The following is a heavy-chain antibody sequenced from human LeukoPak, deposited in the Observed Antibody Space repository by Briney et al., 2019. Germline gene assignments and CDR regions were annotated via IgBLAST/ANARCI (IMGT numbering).Heavy chain of an antibody. D-gene: IGHD3-9*01. J-gene: IGHJ4*02. CDR3: AKWGDYDVLTGYYVSDY. CDR1: GFTFSNYA. Sequence: GASLRLSCAASGFTFSNYAMSWVRQAPGKGREWVSAITGSGGNTYYADSVKGRFTISRDNSKYTVFLQMNSLRAEDTAVYYCAKWGDYDVLTGYYVSDYWGQGTLVTVSS. V-gene: IGHV3-23*01. CDR2: ITGSGGNT.